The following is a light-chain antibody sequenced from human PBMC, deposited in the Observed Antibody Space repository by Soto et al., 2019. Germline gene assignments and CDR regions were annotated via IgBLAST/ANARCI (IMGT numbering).Light chain of an antibody. CDR2: DVS. J-gene: IGLJ1*01. V-gene: IGLV2-14*01. CDR1: SSDVGAYDY. CDR3: SSYTSSTTPLYV. Sequence: QPVLTQPASVSGSPGQSIAISCTGTSSDVGAYDYVSWYQQHPGKAPKLMIYDVSNRPSGVSSRFSGSKSGNTASLTISGLQAEDEADYYCSSYTSSTTPLYVFGTGTKVTVL.